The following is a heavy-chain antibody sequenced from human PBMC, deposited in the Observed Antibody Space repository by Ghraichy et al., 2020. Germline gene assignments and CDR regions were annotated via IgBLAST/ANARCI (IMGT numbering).Heavy chain of an antibody. V-gene: IGHV3-48*01. Sequence: ISSSSNNIYYADSVKGRFTISRDNAKNSLFLQMNSLRADDTAVYYCARDADAGGYYFGAFDIWGHATVVSVS. CDR3: ARDADAGGYYFGAFDI. CDR2: ISSSSNNI. D-gene: IGHD3-10*01. J-gene: IGHJ3*02.